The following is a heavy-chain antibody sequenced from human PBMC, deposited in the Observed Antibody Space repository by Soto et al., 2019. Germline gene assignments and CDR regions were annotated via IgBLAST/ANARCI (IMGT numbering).Heavy chain of an antibody. CDR2: IIPISGTA. D-gene: IGHD2-2*01. V-gene: IGHV1-69*01. CDR1: GGTFSSYA. J-gene: IGHJ6*02. Sequence: QVQLVQSGAEVKKPGSSVKVSCKASGGTFSSYAISWVRQAPGQGLEWMGGIIPISGTANYAQKFQGRVTITADASTSTAYMELSSLRSEDTAVYYCARSQGSSTSLETSYYYYYGMDVWGQGPTVTVSS. CDR3: ARSQGSSTSLETSYYYYYGMDV.